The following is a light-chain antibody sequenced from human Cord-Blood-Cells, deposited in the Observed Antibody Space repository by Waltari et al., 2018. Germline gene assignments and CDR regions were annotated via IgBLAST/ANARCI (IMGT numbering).Light chain of an antibody. CDR3: SSYTSSSTV. CDR2: DVS. Sequence: QSALTQPASVSGAPGQSITISCTGTISDVGGYNYVSWYQQHPGKPPKLMIYDVSKRPSGVSNRFSGSKSGNTASLTISGLQAEDEADYYCSSYTSSSTVFGGGTKLTV. V-gene: IGLV2-14*01. J-gene: IGLJ3*02. CDR1: ISDVGGYNY.